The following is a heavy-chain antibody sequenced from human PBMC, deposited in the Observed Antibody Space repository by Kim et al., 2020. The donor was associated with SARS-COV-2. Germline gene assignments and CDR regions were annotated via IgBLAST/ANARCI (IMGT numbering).Heavy chain of an antibody. D-gene: IGHD3-16*02. V-gene: IGHV3-48*03. Sequence: GGSLRLSCAASGFTFSSYEMNWVRQAPGKGLEWVSYISSSGSTIYYADSVKGRFNISRDNAKNSLYLQMNSLRAEDTAVYYCARARARLMITFGGVIPYMDVWGQGTTVTVSS. J-gene: IGHJ6*02. CDR3: ARARARLMITFGGVIPYMDV. CDR1: GFTFSSYE. CDR2: ISSSGSTI.